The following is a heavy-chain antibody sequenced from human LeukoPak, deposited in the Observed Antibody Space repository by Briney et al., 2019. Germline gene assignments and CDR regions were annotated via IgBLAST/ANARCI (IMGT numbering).Heavy chain of an antibody. CDR3: ARDMARGNLDY. CDR1: GGSFSGYY. J-gene: IGHJ4*02. CDR2: INHIGSS. V-gene: IGHV4-34*01. Sequence: PSETLSLICAVYGGSFSGYYWSWIRQPPGKGLEWRGEINHIGSSNYNPSLKSRGTISVDSSKNQFSLKLSSVTAADTAVYYCARDMARGNLDYWGQGTLVTVSS. D-gene: IGHD4-23*01.